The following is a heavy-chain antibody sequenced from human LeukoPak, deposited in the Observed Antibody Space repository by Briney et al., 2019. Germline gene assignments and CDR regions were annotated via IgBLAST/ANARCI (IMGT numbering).Heavy chain of an antibody. CDR1: GGTFSSYA. V-gene: IGHV1-69*05. Sequence: SVKVSCKASGGTFSSYAISWVRQAPGQGLEWMGWIIPIFGTANYAQKFQGRVTITTDESTSTAYMELSSLSSEDTAVYHCAREDRDYYYMDVWGKGTTVTVSS. CDR3: AREDRDYYYMDV. J-gene: IGHJ6*03. CDR2: IIPIFGTA.